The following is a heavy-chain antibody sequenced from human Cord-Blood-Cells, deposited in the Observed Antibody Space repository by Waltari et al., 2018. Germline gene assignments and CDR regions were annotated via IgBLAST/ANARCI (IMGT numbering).Heavy chain of an antibody. V-gene: IGHV1-24*01. Sequence: QVQLVQSGAEVKKPGASVKVSCKVSGYTLTELSMHWVRQAPGKGREWMGGVDPEDGETIYAQEFQGRVTMTEDTSTATAYMELSSLRSEDTAVYYCATDLTANAFDIWGQGTMVTVSS. J-gene: IGHJ3*02. CDR3: ATDLTANAFDI. CDR2: VDPEDGET. CDR1: GYTLTELS. D-gene: IGHD5-18*01.